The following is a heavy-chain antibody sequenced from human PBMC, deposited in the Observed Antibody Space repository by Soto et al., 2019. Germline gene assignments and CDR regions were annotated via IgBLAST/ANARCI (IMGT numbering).Heavy chain of an antibody. J-gene: IGHJ4*02. CDR2: ISSSSSTI. V-gene: IGHV3-48*01. D-gene: IGHD3-16*01. CDR1: GFIFSSYS. CDR3: ARDLRSMMTFGGVIGLGFDY. Sequence: GGSLRLSCAASGFIFSSYSMNWVRQAPGKGLEWVSYISSSSSTIYYADSVKGRFTINRDNAKNSLYLQMKSLRAEDTAVYYCARDLRSMMTFGGVIGLGFDYWGQGTLVTVSS.